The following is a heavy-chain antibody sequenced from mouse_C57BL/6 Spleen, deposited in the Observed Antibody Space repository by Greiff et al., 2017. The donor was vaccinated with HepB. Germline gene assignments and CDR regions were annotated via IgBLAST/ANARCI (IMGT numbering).Heavy chain of an antibody. CDR1: GYAFSSSW. J-gene: IGHJ1*03. V-gene: IGHV1-82*01. CDR2: IYPGDGDT. Sequence: QVQLQQSGPELVKPGASVKISCKASGYAFSSSWMNWVKQRPGKGLEWIGRIYPGDGDTNYNGKFKGKATLTADKSSSTAYMQLSSLTSEDSAVYFCARGPNWDRDFDVWGTGTTVTVSS. CDR3: ARGPNWDRDFDV. D-gene: IGHD4-1*01.